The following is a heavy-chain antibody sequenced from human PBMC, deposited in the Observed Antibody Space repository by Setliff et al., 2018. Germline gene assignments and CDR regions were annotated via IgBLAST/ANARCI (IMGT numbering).Heavy chain of an antibody. V-gene: IGHV1-18*01. CDR3: ARDYYGSGNDAFDI. CDR1: GYIFTSYG. J-gene: IGHJ3*02. D-gene: IGHD3-10*01. Sequence: ASVKVSCKASGYIFTSYGISWVRQAPGQGLEWLGWISAYNGNTNYAQKLQGRVTMTTDTSTSTAYMELRSLRSDDTAVYYCARDYYGSGNDAFDIWGQGTMVTVSS. CDR2: ISAYNGNT.